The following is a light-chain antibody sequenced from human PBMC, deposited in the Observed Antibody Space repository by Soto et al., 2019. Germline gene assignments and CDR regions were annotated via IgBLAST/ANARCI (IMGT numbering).Light chain of an antibody. J-gene: IGLJ2*01. Sequence: QSALTQPASVSGSPGQSITISCTGTSSDVGGYNYVSWYQQHPGKAPKLMIYDVSNRPSGVSNRFSGSKSGNTASLTISGLQAEDEADYCCSSYTSSSTPHVVFGGGTKLTFL. CDR3: SSYTSSSTPHVV. CDR1: SSDVGGYNY. CDR2: DVS. V-gene: IGLV2-14*01.